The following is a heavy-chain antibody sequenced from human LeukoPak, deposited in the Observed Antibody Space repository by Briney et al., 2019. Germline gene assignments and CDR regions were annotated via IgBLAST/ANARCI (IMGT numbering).Heavy chain of an antibody. CDR1: GYTFTSYA. CDR2: INAGNGNT. V-gene: IGHV1-3*01. D-gene: IGHD6-13*01. J-gene: IGHJ4*02. CDR3: ARAHAWYGSRDY. Sequence: ASVKVSCTASGYTFTSYAMHWVRQAPGQRLEWMGWINAGNGNTKYSQKFQGRVTITRDTSASTAYMELSSLRSEDTAVYYCARAHAWYGSRDYWGQGTLVTVSS.